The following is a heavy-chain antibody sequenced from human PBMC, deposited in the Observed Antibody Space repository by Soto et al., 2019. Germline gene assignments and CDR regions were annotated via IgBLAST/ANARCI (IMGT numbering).Heavy chain of an antibody. V-gene: IGHV4-30-2*01. Sequence: SETLSLTCAVSGGSISSGGYSWSWIRQPPGKGLEWIGYIYHSGSTYYNPSLKSRVTISVDRSKNQFSLKLSSVTAADTAVYYCARAYDFLSGVGDAFDIWGQGTMVTVSS. CDR3: ARAYDFLSGVGDAFDI. D-gene: IGHD3-3*01. J-gene: IGHJ3*02. CDR1: GGSISSGGYS. CDR2: IYHSGST.